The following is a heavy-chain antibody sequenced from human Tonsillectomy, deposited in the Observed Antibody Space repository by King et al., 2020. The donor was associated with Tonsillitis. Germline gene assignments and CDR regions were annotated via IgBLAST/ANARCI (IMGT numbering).Heavy chain of an antibody. CDR1: GFTFSNAW. CDR2: IKSNTDGGTI. J-gene: IGHJ4*02. V-gene: IGHV3-15*01. CDR3: PTRSPVEMATVGHY. Sequence: VQLVESGGGLVKPGGSLRLSCAASGFTFSNAWMNWVRQAPGKGLDWVGRIKSNTDGGTIDYAALVKGRFTISRDDSKNTMYLQMNSLKTEDTAVYYCPTRSPVEMATVGHYWGQGTLVTVSS. D-gene: IGHD5-24*01.